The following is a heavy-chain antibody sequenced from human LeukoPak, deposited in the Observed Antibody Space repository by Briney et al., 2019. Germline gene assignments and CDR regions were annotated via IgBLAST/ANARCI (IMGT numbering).Heavy chain of an antibody. CDR1: GGSISSDY. J-gene: IGHJ4*02. CDR3: ARVAGQQGGVLDY. V-gene: IGHV4-4*07. CDR2: IYASGNT. Sequence: SETLSLTCTVSGGSISSDYWSWIRQPAGKGLGCIGHIYASGNTNYNPSLKSRVTMSIDTSKNQFSLKLSSVTAADTAVYYCARVAGQQGGVLDYWGQGTLVTVSS. D-gene: IGHD3-16*01.